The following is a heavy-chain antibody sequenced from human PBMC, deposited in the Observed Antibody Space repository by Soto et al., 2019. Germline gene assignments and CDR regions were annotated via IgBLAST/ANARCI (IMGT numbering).Heavy chain of an antibody. V-gene: IGHV1-3*01. J-gene: IGHJ6*02. CDR3: ARDRQQLTLYYYYGMDV. Sequence: ASVKVSCKASGYTFTSYAMHWVRQAPGQRLEWMGWINAGNGNTKYSQKFQGRVTITRDTSASTAYMELSSLRSEDTAVYYCARDRQQLTLYYYYGMDVWGQGTTVTVSS. CDR1: GYTFTSYA. D-gene: IGHD6-13*01. CDR2: INAGNGNT.